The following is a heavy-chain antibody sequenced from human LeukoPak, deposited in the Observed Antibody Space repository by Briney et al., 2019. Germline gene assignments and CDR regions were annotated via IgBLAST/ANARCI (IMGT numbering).Heavy chain of an antibody. Sequence: ASVKASCKASGYTFTGYYMHWVRQAPGQGLEWMGWINPNSGGTSYAQKFQGRVTMTRDTSISTAYMELSRLRSDDAAVYYCARSDYYDSCGYPDYWGQGTLVTVSS. J-gene: IGHJ4*02. CDR2: INPNSGGT. CDR1: GYTFTGYY. CDR3: ARSDYYDSCGYPDY. D-gene: IGHD3-22*01. V-gene: IGHV1-2*02.